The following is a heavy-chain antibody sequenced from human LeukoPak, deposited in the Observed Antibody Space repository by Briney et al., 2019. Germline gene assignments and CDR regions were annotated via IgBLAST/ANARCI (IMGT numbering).Heavy chain of an antibody. Sequence: GGSLRLSCAASGFTFSSYWMSWVRLAPEKGLEWVGNIRPDGSEKQYVDSVKGRFTISRDNAKNSLYLQMNSLRAEDTAVYYCAKASNYYYDSSGYYPLYWGQGTLVTVSS. CDR1: GFTFSSYW. V-gene: IGHV3-7*03. D-gene: IGHD3-22*01. J-gene: IGHJ4*02. CDR2: IRPDGSEK. CDR3: AKASNYYYDSSGYYPLY.